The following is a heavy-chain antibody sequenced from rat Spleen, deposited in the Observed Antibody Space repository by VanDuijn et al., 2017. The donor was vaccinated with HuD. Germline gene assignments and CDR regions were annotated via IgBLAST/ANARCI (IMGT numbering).Heavy chain of an antibody. CDR1: GFTFRNYD. D-gene: IGHD1-11*01. CDR3: VKDRDGGYAMDA. CDR2: ISPSGCAT. V-gene: IGHV5-25*01. Sequence: EVQLVESGGDLVQPGRSLKLSCAASGFTFRNYDMAWVRQAPTMGLEWVTSISPSGCATYYRDSVKGRFTISRDNAKSTLSLQMDSLRSEDTATYYCVKDRDGGYAMDAWGQGASVTVSS. J-gene: IGHJ4*01.